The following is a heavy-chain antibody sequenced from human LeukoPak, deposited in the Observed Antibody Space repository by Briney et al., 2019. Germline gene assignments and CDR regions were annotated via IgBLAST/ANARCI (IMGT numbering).Heavy chain of an antibody. CDR1: GYTFTGYY. V-gene: IGHV1-2*02. D-gene: IGHD3-10*01. Sequence: GASVKVSCKASGYTFTGYYMHWVRQAPGQGLEWMGWINPNSGGTNYAQKFQGRVTMTRDTSISTAYMELSRLRSDDTAVYYCARGSGFGELLFDYWGQGTLVTVSS. J-gene: IGHJ4*02. CDR3: ARGSGFGELLFDY. CDR2: INPNSGGT.